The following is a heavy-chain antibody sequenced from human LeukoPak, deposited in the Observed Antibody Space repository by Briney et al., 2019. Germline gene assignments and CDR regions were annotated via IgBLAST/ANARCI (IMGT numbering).Heavy chain of an antibody. V-gene: IGHV1-18*01. CDR3: ANLAGVVAGLDP. CDR2: ISADNGFT. D-gene: IGHD6-19*01. J-gene: IGHJ5*02. Sequence: ASVKVSCKASGYTFTSYGIKWVRQAPGQGLEWMGWISADNGFTASAQNLQGRVTMTTDTSTNTAYMELRSLRSDDTAVYYCANLAGVVAGLDPWGQGTLVTVSS. CDR1: GYTFTSYG.